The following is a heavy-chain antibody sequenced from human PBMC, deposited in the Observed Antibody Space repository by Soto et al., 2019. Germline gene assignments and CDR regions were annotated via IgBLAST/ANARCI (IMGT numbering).Heavy chain of an antibody. V-gene: IGHV3-30*18. J-gene: IGHJ4*02. D-gene: IGHD6-19*01. CDR3: AKGGRQWLVTSDFNY. Sequence: VQLVESGGGVVQPGRSLRLSCAASGFTFSDYAMHWVRQAPGKGLEWVAVVSHDGRKTHYADSVKGRCTISRDSSKNTVSLEMTSLRAEDTAVYYCAKGGRQWLVTSDFNYWGQGALVTVSS. CDR1: GFTFSDYA. CDR2: VSHDGRKT.